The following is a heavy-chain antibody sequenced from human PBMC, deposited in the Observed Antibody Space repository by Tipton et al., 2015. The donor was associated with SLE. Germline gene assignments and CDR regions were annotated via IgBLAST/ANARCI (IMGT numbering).Heavy chain of an antibody. Sequence: LRLSCTVSGGSISSGDYYWSWIRQPPGKGLEWIGYIYYSGSTYYNPSLKSRVTISVDTSKNQFSLKLSSVTAADTAVYYCARDPSFSSSTAGDAFDIWGQGTMVTVSS. V-gene: IGHV4-30-4*08. D-gene: IGHD6-13*01. CDR2: IYYSGST. CDR1: GGSISSGDYY. J-gene: IGHJ3*02. CDR3: ARDPSFSSSTAGDAFDI.